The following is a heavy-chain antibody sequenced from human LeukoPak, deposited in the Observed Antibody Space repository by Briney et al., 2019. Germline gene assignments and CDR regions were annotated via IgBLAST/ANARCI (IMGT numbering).Heavy chain of an antibody. J-gene: IGHJ4*02. CDR3: ARGRSLRSGYYILYY. V-gene: IGHV4-39*07. D-gene: IGHD3-22*01. CDR2: IYYSGST. CDR1: GGSISSSSYY. Sequence: SETLSLTCTVSGGSISSSSYYWGWIRQPPGKGLEWIGSIYYSGSTYYNPSLKSRVTISVDTSKNQFSLKLSSVTAADTAVYYCARGRSLRSGYYILYYWGQGTLVTVSS.